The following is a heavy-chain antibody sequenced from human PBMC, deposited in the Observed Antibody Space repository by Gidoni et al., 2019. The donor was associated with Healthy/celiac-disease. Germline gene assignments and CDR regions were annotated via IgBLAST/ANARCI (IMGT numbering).Heavy chain of an antibody. V-gene: IGHV3-33*01. CDR1: GFTFSSYG. D-gene: IGHD4-17*01. CDR3: ARVPSLNYGDYPTAWSYYGMDV. Sequence: QVQLVESGGGVVQPGRSLRLSCAASGFTFSSYGMHWVRQAPGKGLEWVAVIWYDVSNKYYADSVKGRFTISRDNSKNTLYLQMNSLRAEDTAVYYCARVPSLNYGDYPTAWSYYGMDVWGQGTTVTVSS. J-gene: IGHJ6*02. CDR2: IWYDVSNK.